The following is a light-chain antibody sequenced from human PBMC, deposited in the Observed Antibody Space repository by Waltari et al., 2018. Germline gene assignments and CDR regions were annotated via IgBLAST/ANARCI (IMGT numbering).Light chain of an antibody. CDR1: ALPKKY. CDR2: EDI. CDR3: YSTDSSGNERV. Sequence: SYELTQPPSVSVSPGETARITCSGDALPKKYAYWYQQRSGQAPVLVIYEDIKRPSGIPERFSVSMSGAMATLIISGAQVEDEGDYYCYSTDSSGNERVFGGGTKLTVL. J-gene: IGLJ3*02. V-gene: IGLV3-10*01.